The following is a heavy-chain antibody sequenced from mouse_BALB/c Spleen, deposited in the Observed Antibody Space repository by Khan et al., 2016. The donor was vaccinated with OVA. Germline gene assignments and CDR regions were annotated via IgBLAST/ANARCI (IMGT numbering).Heavy chain of an antibody. CDR3: ASPPDFSYTMAY. V-gene: IGHV9-3-1*01. J-gene: IGHJ4*01. Sequence: QIQLVQSGPELKKPGETVKISCKASGYTFTNFGMNWVKQAPGKGLEWMGWINTYTGEPTYADDFKGRFAFSLETSASTAYLLINNLKNEDTATYFCASPPDFSYTMAYWGQGTSVTVSS. CDR2: INTYTGEP. CDR1: GYTFTNFG.